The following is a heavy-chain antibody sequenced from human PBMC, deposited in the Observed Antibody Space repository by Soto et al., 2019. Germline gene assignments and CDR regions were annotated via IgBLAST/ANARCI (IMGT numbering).Heavy chain of an antibody. CDR3: ARGGIAAAGTPFDY. CDR1: GGSFSGYY. V-gene: IGHV4-34*01. Sequence: SENLSLTCAVYGGSFSGYYWSWIRQPPGKGLEWIGEINHSGSTNYNPSLKSRVTISVDTSKNQFSLKLSSVTAADTAVYYCARGGIAAAGTPFDYWGQGTLVTVSS. D-gene: IGHD6-13*01. J-gene: IGHJ4*02. CDR2: INHSGST.